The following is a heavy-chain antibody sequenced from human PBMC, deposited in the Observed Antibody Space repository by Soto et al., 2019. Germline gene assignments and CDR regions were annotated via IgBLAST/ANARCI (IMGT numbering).Heavy chain of an antibody. J-gene: IGHJ5*02. CDR2: MNPNSGNT. CDR3: ARRKRRSSSSWFDP. V-gene: IGHV1-8*01. Sequence: QVQLVQSGAEVKKPGASVKVSRKASGYTFTSYDINWVRQATGQGLEWMGWMNPNSGNTGYAQKFQGRVTMTRNTSISTAYMELSSLRSEDTAVYYCARRKRRSSSSWFDPWGQGTLVTVSS. CDR1: GYTFTSYD. D-gene: IGHD6-6*01.